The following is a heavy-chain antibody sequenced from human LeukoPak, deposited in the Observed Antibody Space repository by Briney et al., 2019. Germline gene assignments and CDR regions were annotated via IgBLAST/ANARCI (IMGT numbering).Heavy chain of an antibody. CDR1: GFTFSSYA. J-gene: IGHJ4*02. Sequence: GRSLRLSCAASGFTFSSYAMHWVRQAPGKGLEWVAVIWFDGSKKYYADSVKGRFTISRDDPKNTLYLQMNSLRAEDTAIYFCARDRINLFDYRGQGALVTVSS. CDR2: IWFDGSKK. V-gene: IGHV3-33*08. D-gene: IGHD1-14*01. CDR3: ARDRINLFDY.